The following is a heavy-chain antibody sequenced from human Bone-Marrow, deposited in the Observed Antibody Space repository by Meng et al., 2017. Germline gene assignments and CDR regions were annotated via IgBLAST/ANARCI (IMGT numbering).Heavy chain of an antibody. CDR3: TRGDYYGSGATDN. V-gene: IGHV3-33*01. CDR2: IWYDASNK. D-gene: IGHD3-10*01. J-gene: IGHJ4*01. CDR1: GFPFRSYG. Sequence: GGSLMISCGASGFPFRSYGMHWVRQAPGRGLEWVAVIWYDASNKCYADSVKGRFTISRDNSKKSLYLQMNSLKAEDTAVYYCTRGDYYGSGATDNWGQGTLVTVSS.